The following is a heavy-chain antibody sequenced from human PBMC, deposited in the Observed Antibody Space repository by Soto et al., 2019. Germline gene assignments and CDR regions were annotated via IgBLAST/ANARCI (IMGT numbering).Heavy chain of an antibody. J-gene: IGHJ4*02. CDR2: ISGSGGST. Sequence: GGSLRLSRAASGFTFSSYAMSWVRQAPWKGLEWVSAISGSGGSTYYADSVKGRFTISRDNSKSTLYLQMNSLRAEDTAVYYCARQAYGDYVPDYWGQGNLVTVSS. V-gene: IGHV3-23*01. CDR1: GFTFSSYA. CDR3: ARQAYGDYVPDY. D-gene: IGHD4-17*01.